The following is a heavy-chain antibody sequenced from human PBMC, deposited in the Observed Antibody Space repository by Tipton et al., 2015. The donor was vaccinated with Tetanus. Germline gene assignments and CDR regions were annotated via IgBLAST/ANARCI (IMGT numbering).Heavy chain of an antibody. D-gene: IGHD2-8*01. J-gene: IGHJ4*02. V-gene: IGHV3-23*01. Sequence: SLRLSCAASGFTFSDYTMAWVRQAPGEGLEWVSTISGGGHNTHYADSVQGRFTISRDNSKNTMYLQMNGLRAEDTAVYYCTKDVGIVLFDYWGQGTLVTVSS. CDR2: ISGGGHNT. CDR3: TKDVGIVLFDY. CDR1: GFTFSDYT.